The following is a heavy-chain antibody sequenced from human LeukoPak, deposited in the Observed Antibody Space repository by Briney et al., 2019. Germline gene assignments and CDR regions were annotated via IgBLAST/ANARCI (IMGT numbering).Heavy chain of an antibody. CDR3: ARGICSGGSCYGKFSFDP. D-gene: IGHD2-15*01. Sequence: GASVKVSCKASGYTFTSYAMHWVRQAPGQRLEWMGWINAGNGNTKYSQKFQGRVTITRDTSASTAYMELSSLRSEDTAVYYCARGICSGGSCYGKFSFDPWGQGTLVTVSS. CDR2: INAGNGNT. V-gene: IGHV1-3*01. CDR1: GYTFTSYA. J-gene: IGHJ5*02.